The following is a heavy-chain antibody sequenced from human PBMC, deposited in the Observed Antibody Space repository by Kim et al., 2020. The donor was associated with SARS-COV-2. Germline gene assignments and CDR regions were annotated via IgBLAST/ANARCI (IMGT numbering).Heavy chain of an antibody. Sequence: YPDAGKGRFTISRDNSKNTLYLQMNSLRAEDTAVYYCAKPPRGAVASSDYWGQGTLVTVSS. CDR3: AKPPRGAVASSDY. V-gene: IGHV3-23*01. J-gene: IGHJ4*02. D-gene: IGHD6-19*01.